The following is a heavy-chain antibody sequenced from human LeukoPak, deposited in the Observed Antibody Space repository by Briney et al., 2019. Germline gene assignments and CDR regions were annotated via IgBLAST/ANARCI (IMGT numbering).Heavy chain of an antibody. J-gene: IGHJ6*03. V-gene: IGHV3-9*03. CDR2: ISWNSGSI. Sequence: GGSLRLSCAASGFTFSSHSMNWVRQAPGKGLEWVSGISWNSGSIGYADSVKGRFTISRDNAKNSLYLQMNSLRAEDMALYYCAKSGGYSYGFGYYYYYMDVWGKGTTVTVSS. CDR1: GFTFSSHS. D-gene: IGHD5-18*01. CDR3: AKSGGYSYGFGYYYYYMDV.